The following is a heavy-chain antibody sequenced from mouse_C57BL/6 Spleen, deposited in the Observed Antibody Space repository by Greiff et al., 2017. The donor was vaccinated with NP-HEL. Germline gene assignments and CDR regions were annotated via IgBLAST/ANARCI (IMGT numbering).Heavy chain of an antibody. CDR1: GYAFSSYW. D-gene: IGHD2-5*01. J-gene: IGHJ2*01. V-gene: IGHV1-80*01. CDR3: AKAYYSNYVPYYFDY. CDR2: IYPGDGDT. Sequence: QVQLQQSGAELVKPGASVKISCKASGYAFSSYWMNWVKQRPGKGLEWIGQIYPGDGDTNYNGKFKGKATLTADKSSSTAYMQLSSLTSEDSAVYFCAKAYYSNYVPYYFDYWGQGTTLTVSS.